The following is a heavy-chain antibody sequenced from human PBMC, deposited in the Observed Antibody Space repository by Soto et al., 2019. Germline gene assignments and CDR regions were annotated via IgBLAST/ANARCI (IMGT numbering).Heavy chain of an antibody. CDR1: GGTFSNYP. V-gene: IGHV1-69*12. J-gene: IGHJ2*01. CDR2: IVPIFGTG. Sequence: QVQLVQSGAEVKKPGSSVKVSCKASGGTFSNYPISWVRQAPGQGLEWMGGIVPIFGTGNYAQKFQGRVTITADESTSTAYMELSSLRYEDTAVYYCARGNHRWLQLWYFDLWGRGTLVTVSS. CDR3: ARGNHRWLQLWYFDL. D-gene: IGHD5-12*01.